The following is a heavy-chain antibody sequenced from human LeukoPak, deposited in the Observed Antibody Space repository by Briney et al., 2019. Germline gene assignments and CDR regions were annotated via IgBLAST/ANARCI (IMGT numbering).Heavy chain of an antibody. CDR1: GFTFSSYG. D-gene: IGHD6-19*01. CDR2: ISFEGSNQ. CDR3: ARTREQWQVLDY. Sequence: GGSLRLSCAASGFTFSSYGMHWVRQAPGKGLEWVAVISFEGSNQYYADSVKGRFIISRDNSKNTVYLQMSSLRAEDTAVYFCARTREQWQVLDYWGQGTLVTVSS. J-gene: IGHJ4*02. V-gene: IGHV3-30*03.